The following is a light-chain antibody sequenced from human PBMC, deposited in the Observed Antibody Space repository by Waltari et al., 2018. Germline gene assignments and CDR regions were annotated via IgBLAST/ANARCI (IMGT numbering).Light chain of an antibody. J-gene: IGKJ1*01. CDR1: QGIGND. Sequence: DIQMTQSPSSLSASVGDRVTITCRAIQGIGNDLGWFQQKPGKAPKRLTYTASSLQSGGPSRFSGSGSGTEFTLTISSLQPEDFATYYCLQHSSYSRTFGQGTKVEMK. CDR2: TAS. V-gene: IGKV1-17*01. CDR3: LQHSSYSRT.